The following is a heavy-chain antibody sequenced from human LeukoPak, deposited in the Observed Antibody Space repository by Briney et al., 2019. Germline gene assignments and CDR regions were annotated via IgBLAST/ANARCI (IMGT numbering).Heavy chain of an antibody. CDR1: GFTFNTYG. CDR2: IRNDGSDK. V-gene: IGHV3-30*02. D-gene: IGHD6-19*01. J-gene: IGHJ4*02. Sequence: GGSLRLSCAASGFTFNTYGMHWVRQAPGKGLEWVAFIRNDGSDKYYAVSVKGRFTISRDNSKNTLYLQMNSLRAEDTAVYYCASQAVAVAGNGLYWGQGTLVTVSS. CDR3: ASQAVAVAGNGLY.